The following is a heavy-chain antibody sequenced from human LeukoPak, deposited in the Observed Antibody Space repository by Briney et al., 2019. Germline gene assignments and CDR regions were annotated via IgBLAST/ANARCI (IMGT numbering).Heavy chain of an antibody. CDR1: GYTFPGYY. D-gene: IGHD6-13*01. V-gene: IGHV1-45*02. J-gene: IGHJ4*02. CDR3: TVGGGQYSSSNDPLDY. CDR2: ITPFNGNT. Sequence: SVQVPCKASGYTFPGYYMHWVRHAPGQGLEWMGWITPFNGNTNYAQKFQGRVTITRDKSMSTPYIELNRLRSEDTAMYYCTVGGGQYSSSNDPLDYWGQGTLVTVSS.